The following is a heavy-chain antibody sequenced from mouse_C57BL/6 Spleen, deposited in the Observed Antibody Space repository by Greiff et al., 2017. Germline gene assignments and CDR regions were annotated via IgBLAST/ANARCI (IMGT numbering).Heavy chain of an antibody. Sequence: QVQLQQSGAELAKPGASVTLSCKASGYTFTSYWMHWVKQRPGQGLEWIGYINPSSGYTKYNQKFKDEATLTADKSSSTAYMQLSSLTYEDSAVYYCARADYDYFDYWGQGTTLTVSS. CDR2: INPSSGYT. D-gene: IGHD2-4*01. J-gene: IGHJ2*01. CDR1: GYTFTSYW. V-gene: IGHV1-7*01. CDR3: ARADYDYFDY.